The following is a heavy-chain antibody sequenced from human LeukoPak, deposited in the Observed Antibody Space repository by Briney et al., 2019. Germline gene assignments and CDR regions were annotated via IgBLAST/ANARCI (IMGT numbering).Heavy chain of an antibody. D-gene: IGHD2-15*01. J-gene: IGHJ4*02. CDR1: GFTFSSYS. CDR2: ISSSSSYI. Sequence: PGGSLRLSCAASGFTFSSYSMNWVRQAPGKGLEWVSSISSSSSYIYYADSVKGRSTISRDNAKNSLYLQMNSLRAEDTAVYYCMVVAATKDSFDYWGQGTLVTVSS. V-gene: IGHV3-21*01. CDR3: MVVAATKDSFDY.